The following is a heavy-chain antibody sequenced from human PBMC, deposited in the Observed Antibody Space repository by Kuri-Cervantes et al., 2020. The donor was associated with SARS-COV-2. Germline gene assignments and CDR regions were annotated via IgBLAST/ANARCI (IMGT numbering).Heavy chain of an antibody. V-gene: IGHV3-21*01. D-gene: IGHD2-15*01. CDR1: GFTFSSYS. CDR2: ISESGNYI. J-gene: IGHJ6*01. Sequence: GGSLRLSCAASGFTFSSYSMNWVRQAPGKGLEWVSLISESGNYIYYADSVKGRFSISRDNAKNSLSLQMNSLRAEDTAVYYCARGLGVVPAYYSYYAMDFWGQGTTVTVYS. CDR3: ARGLGVVPAYYSYYAMDF.